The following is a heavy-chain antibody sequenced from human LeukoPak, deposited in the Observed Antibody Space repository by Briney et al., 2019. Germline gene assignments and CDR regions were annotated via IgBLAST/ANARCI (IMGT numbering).Heavy chain of an antibody. D-gene: IGHD2-21*02. V-gene: IGHV3-74*01. CDR3: ARELPREVTLDY. J-gene: IGHJ4*01. CDR1: GFTFISYG. CDR2: INTDESDI. Sequence: GGSLRLSCAASGFTFISYGMQWVRQAPGKGLVWVSRINTDESDISYADSVKGRFTISRDNAKNTLYLQMNSLRGEDTAVYYCARELPREVTLDYWGQGTLVTVSS.